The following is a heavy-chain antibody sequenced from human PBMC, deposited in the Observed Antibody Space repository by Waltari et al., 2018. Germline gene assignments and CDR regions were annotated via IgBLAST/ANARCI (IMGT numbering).Heavy chain of an antibody. CDR1: GGTFSSYA. CDR3: ARARSPRYNWTGASRAFDI. CDR2: SIPSFGTA. D-gene: IGHD1-20*01. Sequence: QVQLVQSGAEVKKPGSSVKVSCKASGGTFSSYAISWVRQAPGQGLEWMGGSIPSFGTANYAQKFQGRVTITADESTSTAYMELSSLRSEDTAVYYCARARSPRYNWTGASRAFDIWGQGTMVTVSS. J-gene: IGHJ3*02. V-gene: IGHV1-69*01.